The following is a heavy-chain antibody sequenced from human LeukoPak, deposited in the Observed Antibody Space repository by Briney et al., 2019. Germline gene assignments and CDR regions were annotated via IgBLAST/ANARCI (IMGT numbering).Heavy chain of an antibody. J-gene: IGHJ4*02. CDR1: GFTFSSYA. D-gene: IGHD3-22*01. Sequence: HAGGSLRLSCAASGFTFSSYAMSWVRQAPGKGLEWVSGISGSSDNTYYADSVKGRFTISRDNSKNTLYVQVNSLGTEDTAAYYCAKGSYYDSSGSFYFDYWGQGTLVTVSS. V-gene: IGHV3-23*01. CDR2: ISGSSDNT. CDR3: AKGSYYDSSGSFYFDY.